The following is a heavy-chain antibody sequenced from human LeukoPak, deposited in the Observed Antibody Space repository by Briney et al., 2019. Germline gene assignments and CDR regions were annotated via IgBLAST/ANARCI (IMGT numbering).Heavy chain of an antibody. CDR2: IYYSGST. CDR3: ARRDHYYHSSGYYSYFDY. J-gene: IGHJ4*02. Sequence: PSETLSLTCTVSGGSISSYYWTWIRQPPGKGLEWIGYIYYSGSTNHNPSLKSRVTISVDTSKNQFSLKLSSVTAADTAVYYCARRDHYYHSSGYYSYFDYWGQGTLVTVSS. V-gene: IGHV4-59*01. D-gene: IGHD3-22*01. CDR1: GGSISSYY.